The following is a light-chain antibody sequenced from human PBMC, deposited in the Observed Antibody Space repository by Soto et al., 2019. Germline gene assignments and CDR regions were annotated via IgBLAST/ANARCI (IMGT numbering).Light chain of an antibody. J-gene: IGKJ4*01. Sequence: DIQMTQSPFSLSASVGDRVTLTCRASQSISTYLNWYQQKPGKAPKLLIYTASSLQSGVPSRFAGSGSGTDFTITISSLQPEDFATYYCQQSYSTPLTFGGGTKVEIK. CDR2: TAS. V-gene: IGKV1-39*01. CDR3: QQSYSTPLT. CDR1: QSISTY.